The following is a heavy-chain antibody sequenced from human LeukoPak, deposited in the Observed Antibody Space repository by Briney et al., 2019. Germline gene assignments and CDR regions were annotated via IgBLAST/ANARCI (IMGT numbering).Heavy chain of an antibody. CDR3: ARVVAAIALRDYHYVDV. D-gene: IGHD6-19*01. V-gene: IGHV3-53*01. CDR2: IYRGEVT. CDR1: SFSITDKS. J-gene: IGHJ6*03. Sequence: GGSLTLSCSASSFSITDKSMTWVRQAPGKGLDCVAIIYRGEVTAYADSVRGRFTISRDSGTNTLFLQMDNLRVDDTAVYYCARVVAAIALRDYHYVDVWGKGTTLSVS.